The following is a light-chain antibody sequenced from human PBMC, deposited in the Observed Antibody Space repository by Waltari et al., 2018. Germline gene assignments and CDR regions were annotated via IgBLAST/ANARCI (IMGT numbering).Light chain of an antibody. CDR3: VRYMGSGSDLV. V-gene: IGLV8-61*01. Sequence: QRSPGQAPRPLIYRANTRSSGVPGRFSGSILGNKYALTLMVAEAEYESDYYCVRYMGSGSDLVFGGGTKLTVL. J-gene: IGLJ3*02. CDR2: RAN.